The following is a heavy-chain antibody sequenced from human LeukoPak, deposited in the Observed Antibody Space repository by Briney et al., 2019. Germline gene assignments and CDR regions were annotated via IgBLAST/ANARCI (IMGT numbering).Heavy chain of an antibody. Sequence: GGSLRLSCAASGFTFDDYAMHWARQAPGKGLEWVSGISWNSGSIGYADSVKGRFTISRDNAKNSLYLQMNSLRAEDTALYYCATHSRGSYHHWGQGTLVTVSS. CDR3: ATHSRGSYHH. V-gene: IGHV3-9*01. CDR2: ISWNSGSI. CDR1: GFTFDDYA. J-gene: IGHJ4*02. D-gene: IGHD1-26*01.